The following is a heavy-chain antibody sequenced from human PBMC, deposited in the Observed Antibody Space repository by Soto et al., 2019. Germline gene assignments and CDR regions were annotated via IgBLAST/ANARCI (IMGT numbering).Heavy chain of an antibody. V-gene: IGHV3-74*01. J-gene: IGHJ4*02. CDR2: INSDGSST. CDR3: AIRASYYDSSGYFDY. CDR1: GFTFSSYW. D-gene: IGHD3-22*01. Sequence: GGSRRLSCAASGFTFSSYWMHWVRQAPGKGLVWVSRINSDGSSTSYADSVKGRFTISRDNAKNTLYLQMNSLRAEDTAVYYCAIRASYYDSSGYFDYWGQGTLVTVSS.